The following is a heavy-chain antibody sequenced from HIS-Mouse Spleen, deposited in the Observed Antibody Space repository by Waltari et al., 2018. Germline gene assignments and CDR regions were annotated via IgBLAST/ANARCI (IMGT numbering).Heavy chain of an antibody. V-gene: IGHV4-39*07. CDR1: AGSLSISSYY. D-gene: IGHD6-13*01. CDR3: AREIPYSSSWYDWYFDL. J-gene: IGHJ2*01. CDR2: IYYSGST. Sequence: QLQLQESGPGLATPSETLSLTCTVSAGSLSISSYYWGWIPQPPGKGLEWLGSIYYSGSTYYNPSLKSRVTISVDTSKNQFSLKLSSVTAADTAVYYCAREIPYSSSWYDWYFDLWGRGTLVTVSS.